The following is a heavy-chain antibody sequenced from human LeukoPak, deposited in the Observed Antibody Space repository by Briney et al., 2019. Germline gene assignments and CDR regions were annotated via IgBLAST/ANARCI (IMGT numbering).Heavy chain of an antibody. J-gene: IGHJ3*02. Sequence: GGSLRLSCAASGFTFSSNWMHWVRQGPGKGLVWVSRINSDGSGTSYADSVKGRFTISRDNAKNMLYLQMNSLRAEDTAVYYCARAGEGLLAYSFDIWGQGTMVTVSS. D-gene: IGHD1-26*01. CDR1: GFTFSSNW. CDR2: INSDGSGT. V-gene: IGHV3-74*01. CDR3: ARAGEGLLAYSFDI.